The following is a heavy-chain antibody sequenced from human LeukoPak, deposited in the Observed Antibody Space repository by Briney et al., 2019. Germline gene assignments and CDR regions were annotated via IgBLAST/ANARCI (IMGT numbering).Heavy chain of an antibody. J-gene: IGHJ4*02. D-gene: IGHD3-10*01. CDR1: GFTFSSYS. V-gene: IGHV3-21*01. CDR3: ARDRYYYGSGKGYFDY. CDR2: ISSSSSYI. Sequence: GGSLRLSCAASGFTFSSYSMNWVRQAPGKGLEWVSSISSSSSYIYYADSVKGRSTISRDNAKNSLYLQMNSLRAEDTAVYYCARDRYYYGSGKGYFDYWGREPWSPSPQ.